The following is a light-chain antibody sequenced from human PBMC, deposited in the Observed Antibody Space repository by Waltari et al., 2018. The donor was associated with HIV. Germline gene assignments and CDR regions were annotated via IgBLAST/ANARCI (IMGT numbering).Light chain of an antibody. V-gene: IGKV3-20*01. Sequence: EIVLTQPPGSLSLSPGESATPSCRASQTISNNFLAWYQQTPGQTPRLLIYGASTRATAIPYRFTGSVSGADFTLTITRLEPEDSGVYYCQRYGRSPPVTFDQGTRLEIK. CDR2: GAS. CDR3: QRYGRSPPVT. J-gene: IGKJ5*01. CDR1: QTISNNF.